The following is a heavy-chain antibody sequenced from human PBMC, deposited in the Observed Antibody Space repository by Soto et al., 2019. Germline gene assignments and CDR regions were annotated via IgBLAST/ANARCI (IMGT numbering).Heavy chain of an antibody. CDR1: GGSFSGYY. Sequence: SETLSLTCAVYGGSFSGYYWSWIRQPPGKGLEWIGEINHSGSTNNNPSLKSRVTMSVDTSKNQFSLRLSSVTAADTGLYYCARFGGHTVTYDSWGQGTLVTVSS. CDR2: INHSGST. CDR3: ARFGGHTVTYDS. V-gene: IGHV4-34*01. D-gene: IGHD4-17*01. J-gene: IGHJ4*02.